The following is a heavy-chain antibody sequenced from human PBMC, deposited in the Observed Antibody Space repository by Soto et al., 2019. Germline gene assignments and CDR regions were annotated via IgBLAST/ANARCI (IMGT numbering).Heavy chain of an antibody. J-gene: IGHJ6*02. V-gene: IGHV4-31*03. CDR2: IYYSGST. Sequence: SETLSLTCTVSGGSISSGGYYWSWIRQHPGKGLEWIGYIYYSGSTYYNPSLKSRVTISVDTSKNQFSLKLSSVTAADTAVYYCETAIRSSTRGMDVWGQGTTATVSS. D-gene: IGHD6-13*01. CDR3: ETAIRSSTRGMDV. CDR1: GGSISSGGYY.